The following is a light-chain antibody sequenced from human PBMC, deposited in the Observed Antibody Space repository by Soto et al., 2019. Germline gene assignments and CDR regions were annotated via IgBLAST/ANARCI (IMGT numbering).Light chain of an antibody. CDR1: QSVSSY. V-gene: IGKV3-11*01. J-gene: IGKJ4*01. CDR3: QQRSNWAPLT. CDR2: DAS. Sequence: EIVLTQSPATLSLSPGERATLSCRASQSVSSYLAWYQQKPGQAPRLLIYDASNRATGIPARFSGSGSGTDFTLTISSLDTEDFAVYYCQQRSNWAPLTFGGGTKGEIK.